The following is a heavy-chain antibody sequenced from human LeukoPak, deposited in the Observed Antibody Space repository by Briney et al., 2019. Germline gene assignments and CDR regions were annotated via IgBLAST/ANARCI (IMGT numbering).Heavy chain of an antibody. J-gene: IGHJ6*03. CDR1: GGSISSSKYY. V-gene: IGHV4-39*01. CDR3: ATGTGHYYYYYYMDV. CDR2: IYYSGST. Sequence: SEALSLTCTVSGGSISSSKYYWGWIRQPPGKGLEWIGSIYYSGSTYYNPSLKSRVTISVDTSKNQFSLKLSSVTAADTAIYYCATGTGHYYYYYYMDVWGKGTTVTVSS. D-gene: IGHD1-1*01.